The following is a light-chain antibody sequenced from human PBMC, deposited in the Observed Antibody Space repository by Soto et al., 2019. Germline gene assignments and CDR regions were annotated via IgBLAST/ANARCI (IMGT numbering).Light chain of an antibody. CDR3: QKRSNWPT. CDR1: QRVSSY. CDR2: DAS. J-gene: IGKJ4*01. V-gene: IGKV3-11*01. Sequence: EIVLTQSPATLSFSPGERATLSCRASQRVSSYLAWYQQNPGQAPRLLIYDASNRATGIPARFSGSGSGTDFTITVSGLETEDFAVYYCQKRSNWPTFGGGTKVEIK.